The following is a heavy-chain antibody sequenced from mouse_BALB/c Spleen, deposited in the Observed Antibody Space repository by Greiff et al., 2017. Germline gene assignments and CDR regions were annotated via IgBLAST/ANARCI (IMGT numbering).Heavy chain of an antibody. CDR2: ISSGSSTI. D-gene: IGHD1-2*01. CDR3: ARGNDGYSAMDY. J-gene: IGHJ4*01. Sequence: EVKLVESGGGLVQPGGSRKLSCAASGFTFSSFGMHWVRQAPEKGLEWVAYISSGSSTIYYADTVKGRFTISRDNPKNTLFLQMTSLRSEDTAMYYCARGNDGYSAMDYWGQGTSVTVSA. V-gene: IGHV5-17*02. CDR1: GFTFSSFG.